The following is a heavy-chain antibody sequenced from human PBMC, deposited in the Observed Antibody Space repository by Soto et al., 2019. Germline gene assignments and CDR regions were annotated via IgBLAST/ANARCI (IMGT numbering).Heavy chain of an antibody. V-gene: IGHV2-5*02. D-gene: IGHD6-13*01. CDR2: SNWEDDK. CDR3: AHRQQQQGQTVGDAFDI. Sequence: QITLKESGPTLVKPTQTLTLTCTFSGLSLSTSGVGVGWIRQPPGKALEWLALSNWEDDKRYRPSLKSRLTITKDTSKNQVVLIMTNMDPVDTATYYCAHRQQQQGQTVGDAFDIWGQGTMVTVSS. J-gene: IGHJ3*02. CDR1: GLSLSTSGVG.